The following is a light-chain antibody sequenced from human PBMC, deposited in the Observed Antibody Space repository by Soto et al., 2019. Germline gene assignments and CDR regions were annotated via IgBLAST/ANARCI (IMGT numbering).Light chain of an antibody. Sequence: DIAMTQSPATLSVSPGERATLSCRASQSVSSNLAWYQQKPGQAPRLLIYGASSRATGIPDRFIGSGSGTDCTLTISRLEPEDVAVYYCQQYGSSLWTLGQGTKVDIK. CDR3: QQYGSSLWT. J-gene: IGKJ1*01. CDR1: QSVSSN. V-gene: IGKV3-20*01. CDR2: GAS.